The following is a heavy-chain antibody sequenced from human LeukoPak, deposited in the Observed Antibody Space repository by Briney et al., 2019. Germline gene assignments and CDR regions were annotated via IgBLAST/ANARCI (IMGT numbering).Heavy chain of an antibody. J-gene: IGHJ4*02. CDR2: IYHSGST. CDR3: ARDSEHGSGSYYNKALDY. Sequence: SETLSLTCTVSGYSISSGYYWGWIRQPPGKGLEWIGSIYHSGSTYYNPSLKSRVTISVDTSKNQFSLKLSSVTAADTAVYYCARDSEHGSGSYYNKALDYWGRGTLVTVSS. D-gene: IGHD3-10*01. V-gene: IGHV4-38-2*02. CDR1: GYSISSGYY.